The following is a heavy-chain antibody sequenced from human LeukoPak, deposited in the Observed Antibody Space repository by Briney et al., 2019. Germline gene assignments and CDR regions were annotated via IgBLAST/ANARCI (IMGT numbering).Heavy chain of an antibody. CDR1: GFTFDNYR. J-gene: IGHJ4*02. D-gene: IGHD5-12*01. Sequence: GGSLRLSCAASGFTFDNYRMSWVRQAPGKGLEWVSTVNADGGNTYYADSVKGRFTISRDNSKNTLYLQMNSLRAEDTAVYYCAKVVGGYSGYEGYWGQGTLVTVSS. V-gene: IGHV3-23*01. CDR3: AKVVGGYSGYEGY. CDR2: VNADGGNT.